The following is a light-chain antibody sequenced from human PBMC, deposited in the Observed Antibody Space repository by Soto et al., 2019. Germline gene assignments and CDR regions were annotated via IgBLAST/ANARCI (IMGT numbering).Light chain of an antibody. CDR2: AAS. J-gene: IGKJ1*01. Sequence: DIQMTQSPSSLSASVGDRVTITCRASQGIRNDLSWYQQKPGKAPKRLIYAASTLQRGAPSRFSGSGSGTEFTLTISSLQPEEFATYYCLQHNSYPRTFGQGTEVEIK. CDR1: QGIRND. V-gene: IGKV1-17*01. CDR3: LQHNSYPRT.